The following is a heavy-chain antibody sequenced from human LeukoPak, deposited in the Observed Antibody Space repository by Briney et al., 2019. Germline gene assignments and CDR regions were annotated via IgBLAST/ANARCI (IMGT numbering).Heavy chain of an antibody. CDR1: TFTFSDYW. J-gene: IGHJ4*02. V-gene: IGHV3-7*03. Sequence: GSLRLSCVVSTFTFSDYWMSWVRQAPGKGLEWVANIKQDGSEKYYADSVKGRFTISRDNAKNSLYLQMNSLRVEDTAVYYCAKNRLALNNWGQGTLVTVSS. CDR3: AKNRLALNN. CDR2: IKQDGSEK.